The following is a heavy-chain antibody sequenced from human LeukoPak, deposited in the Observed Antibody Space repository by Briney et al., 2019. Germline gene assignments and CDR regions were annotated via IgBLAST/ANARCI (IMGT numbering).Heavy chain of an antibody. V-gene: IGHV3-30*18. CDR3: AKGGIVEFDY. CDR2: ISHDGSNK. D-gene: IGHD1-26*01. CDR1: GFTFSSYG. Sequence: GGSLRLSCAASGFTFSSYGMHWVRQAPGKGLEWVAVISHDGSNKYYADSVKGRFTISRDNSKNTLYLQMNSLRAEDTAVYYCAKGGIVEFDYWGQGTLVTVSS. J-gene: IGHJ4*02.